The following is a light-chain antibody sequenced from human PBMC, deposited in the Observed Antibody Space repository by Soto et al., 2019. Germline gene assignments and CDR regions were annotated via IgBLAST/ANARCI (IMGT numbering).Light chain of an antibody. CDR2: GHS. J-gene: IGLJ1*01. CDR3: QSYDGSLGV. Sequence: QSVLTQPPSVSGAPGQRVTISCTGSSSNIVAGYDVHWYQQLPGTAPKLLIFGHSNRPSGVPDRFSGSKSGTSASLAITGLQAEDEADYYCQSYDGSLGVFGTGTKLTVL. V-gene: IGLV1-40*01. CDR1: SSNIVAGYD.